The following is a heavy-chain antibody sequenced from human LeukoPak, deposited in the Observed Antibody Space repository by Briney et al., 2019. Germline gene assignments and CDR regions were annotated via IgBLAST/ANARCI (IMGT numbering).Heavy chain of an antibody. J-gene: IGHJ4*02. CDR1: EYSLSDLS. D-gene: IGHD6-19*01. Sequence: GASVKVSCKISEYSLSDLSIHWVREAPGEGLEWMGGFDSENNKMVYSQKFQGRVTMTEDTSADTAYMELTSLRSEDTAVYFCAADRVYRSSGRSWGFFDYWGQVTLVIVSS. CDR3: AADRVYRSSGRSWGFFDY. V-gene: IGHV1-24*01. CDR2: FDSENNKM.